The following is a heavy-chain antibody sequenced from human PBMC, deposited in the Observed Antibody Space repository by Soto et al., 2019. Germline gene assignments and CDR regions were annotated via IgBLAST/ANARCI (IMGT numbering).Heavy chain of an antibody. Sequence: SVKVSCKASGGTFSSYAISWVRQAPGQGLEWMGGIIPIFGTANYAQKFQGRVTITADESTSTAYMELSSLRSEDTAVYYCARAGVDFDTAMVSVDGFDYWGQGTLVTVSS. CDR2: IIPIFGTA. CDR1: GGTFSSYA. J-gene: IGHJ4*02. D-gene: IGHD5-18*01. CDR3: ARAGVDFDTAMVSVDGFDY. V-gene: IGHV1-69*13.